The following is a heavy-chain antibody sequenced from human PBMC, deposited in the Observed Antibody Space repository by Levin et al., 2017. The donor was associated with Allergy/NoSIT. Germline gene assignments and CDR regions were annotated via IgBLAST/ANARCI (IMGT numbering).Heavy chain of an antibody. CDR3: ARPDGLLDPREGAAFDI. V-gene: IGHV4-39*01. CDR2: IYYSGST. D-gene: IGHD5-24*01. CDR1: GGSISSSSYY. J-gene: IGHJ3*02. Sequence: SETLSLTCTVSGGSISSSSYYWGWIRQPPGKGLEWIGSIYYSGSTYYNPSLKSRVTISVDTSKNQFSLKLSSVTAADTAVYYCARPDGLLDPREGAAFDIWGQGTMVTVSS.